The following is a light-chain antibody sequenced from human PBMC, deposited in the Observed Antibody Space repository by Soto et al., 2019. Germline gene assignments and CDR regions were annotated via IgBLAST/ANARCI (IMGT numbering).Light chain of an antibody. V-gene: IGLV2-8*01. CDR3: SSYAGSNTV. J-gene: IGLJ2*01. CDR1: SSDVGGYNY. CDR2: EVS. Sequence: QSALTQPPSASGSPGQSVTISCTGTSSDVGGYNYVSWYQQHPGKAPKLMIYEVSKRPSGVPDRFSGSKSGNTASLTVSGLRAEDEADYYCSSYAGSNTVFGGGTKVTVL.